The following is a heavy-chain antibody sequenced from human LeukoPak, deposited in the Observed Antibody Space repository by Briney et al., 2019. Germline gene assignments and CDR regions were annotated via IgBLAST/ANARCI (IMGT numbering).Heavy chain of an antibody. Sequence: GGSLRLSCAASGFTFSSYSMNWVRQAPGKGLEWVSSISSSSSYIYYADSVKGRFTISRDNAKNSLYLQVNSLRAEDTAVYYCARSGWYDKRYYFDYWGQGTLVTVSS. CDR3: ARSGWYDKRYYFDY. CDR2: ISSSSSYI. CDR1: GFTFSSYS. J-gene: IGHJ4*02. D-gene: IGHD6-19*01. V-gene: IGHV3-21*01.